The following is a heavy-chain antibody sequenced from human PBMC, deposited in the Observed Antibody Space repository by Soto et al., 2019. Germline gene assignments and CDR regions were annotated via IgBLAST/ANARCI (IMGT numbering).Heavy chain of an antibody. D-gene: IGHD3-3*01. CDR2: ISGSGGST. J-gene: IGHJ5*02. CDR3: AKQKRFLEWLYPSVDP. CDR1: GFTFSSYA. V-gene: IGHV3-23*01. Sequence: GSLRLSCAASGFTFSSYAMSWVRQAPGKGLEWVSAISGSGGSTYYADSVKGRFTISRDNSKNTLYLQMNSLRAEDTAVYYCAKQKRFLEWLYPSVDPWGQGTLVTVSS.